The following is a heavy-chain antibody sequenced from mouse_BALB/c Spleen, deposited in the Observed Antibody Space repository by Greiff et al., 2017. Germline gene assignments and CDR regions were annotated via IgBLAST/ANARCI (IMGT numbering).Heavy chain of an antibody. CDR2: IYPGSGST. J-gene: IGHJ4*01. V-gene: IGHV1S22*01. CDR3: TSWAIYDGYYVEAMDY. CDR1: GYTFTSYW. D-gene: IGHD2-3*01. Sequence: LQQPGSELVRPGASVKLSCKASGYTFTSYWMHWVKQRPGQGLEWIGNIYPGSGSTNYDEKFKSKATLTVDTSSSTAYMQLSSLTSEDSAVYYCTSWAIYDGYYVEAMDYWGQGTSVTVSS.